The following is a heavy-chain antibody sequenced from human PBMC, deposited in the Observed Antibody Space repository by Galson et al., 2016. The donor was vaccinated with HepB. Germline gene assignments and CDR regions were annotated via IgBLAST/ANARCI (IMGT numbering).Heavy chain of an antibody. D-gene: IGHD6-19*01. CDR1: GFTVSSNY. Sequence: SLRLSCAASGFTVSSNYMSWVRQTPGKGLEWVASLYTRSGTYYADSVKGRFTISSDNSKTTLYLQMNSLRADDTAVYYCARDLQWPHRGYFDRWGRGTLVTVSS. V-gene: IGHV3-53*01. CDR3: ARDLQWPHRGYFDR. J-gene: IGHJ2*01. CDR2: LYTRSGT.